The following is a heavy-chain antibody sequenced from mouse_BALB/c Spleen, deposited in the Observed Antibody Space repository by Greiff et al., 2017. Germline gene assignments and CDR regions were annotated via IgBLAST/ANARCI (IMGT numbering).Heavy chain of an antibody. V-gene: IGHV1-84*02. CDR3: ARGGITNYYAMDY. CDR2: IYPGSGNT. D-gene: IGHD2-4*01. Sequence: PGQGLEWIGWIYPGSGNTKYNEKFKGKATLTVDTSSSTAYMQLSSLTSEDTAVYFCARGGITNYYAMDYWGQGTSVTVSS. J-gene: IGHJ4*01.